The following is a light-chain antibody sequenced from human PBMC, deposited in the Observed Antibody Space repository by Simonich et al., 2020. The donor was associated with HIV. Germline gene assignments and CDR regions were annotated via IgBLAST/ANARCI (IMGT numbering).Light chain of an antibody. J-gene: IGLJ3*02. CDR1: ALPKQY. CDR3: YSTDSSGNHRV. Sequence: SYELTQPPSVSVSPGQTARTTCSGDALPKQYAYWDQQKAGQAPVLVTYEDSKRPSGIPARFSGSSSGTMATLTISGAQVEDEADYYCYSTDSSGNHRVFGGGTKLTVL. CDR2: EDS. V-gene: IGLV3-10*01.